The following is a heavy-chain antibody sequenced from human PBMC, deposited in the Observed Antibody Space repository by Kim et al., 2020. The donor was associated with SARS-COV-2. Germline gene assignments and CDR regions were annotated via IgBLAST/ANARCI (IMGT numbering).Heavy chain of an antibody. CDR2: IWYDGSNK. J-gene: IGHJ6*02. CDR3: AKAPARVRGVIGARASPWYYYGMDV. V-gene: IGHV3-33*06. Sequence: GGSLRLSCAASGFTFSSYGMHWVRQAPGKGLEWVAVIWYDGSNKYYADSVKGRFTISRDNSKNTLYLQMNSLRAEDTAVYYCAKAPARVRGVIGARASPWYYYGMDVWGQGTTVTVSS. D-gene: IGHD3-10*01. CDR1: GFTFSSYG.